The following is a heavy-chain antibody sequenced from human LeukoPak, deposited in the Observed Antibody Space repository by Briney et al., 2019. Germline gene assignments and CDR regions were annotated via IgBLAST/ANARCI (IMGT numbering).Heavy chain of an antibody. CDR1: GFALSSHW. J-gene: IGHJ4*02. Sequence: GGSLRLSCAASGFALSSHWMIWVRQVPGRGPEWVANVNRDGSETYYLDSVKGRFTISRDNAKNSLYLQMNSLRAEDTAIYYCTRVGYIDEGIDYWGQGTLVTVSS. CDR3: TRVGYIDEGIDY. CDR2: VNRDGSET. D-gene: IGHD5-24*01. V-gene: IGHV3-7*04.